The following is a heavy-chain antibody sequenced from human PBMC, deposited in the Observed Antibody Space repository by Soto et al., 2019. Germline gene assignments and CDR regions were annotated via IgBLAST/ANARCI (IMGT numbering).Heavy chain of an antibody. CDR3: TTSPLGALRRFLEWLFYYFDY. V-gene: IGHV3-15*07. CDR1: GFTFSNAW. J-gene: IGHJ4*02. CDR2: IKSKTDGGTT. D-gene: IGHD3-3*01. Sequence: EVQLVESGGGLVKPGGSLRLSCAASGFTFSNAWMNWVRQAPGKGLEWVGRIKSKTDGGTTDYAAPVKGRFTISRDDSKNTLYLQMNSLKTEDTAVYYCTTSPLGALRRFLEWLFYYFDYWGQGTLVTVSS.